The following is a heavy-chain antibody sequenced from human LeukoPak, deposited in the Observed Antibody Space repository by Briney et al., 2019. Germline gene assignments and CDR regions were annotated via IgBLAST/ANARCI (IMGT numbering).Heavy chain of an antibody. D-gene: IGHD2-15*01. CDR3: ARSRRGYCSGGSCYDYYYYYMDV. V-gene: IGHV4-59*01. CDR1: GGSISSYY. J-gene: IGHJ6*03. Sequence: PSETLSLTCTVSGGSISSYYWSWIRQPPGKGLEWIGYIYYSGSTNYNPSLKSRVTISVDTSKNQFSLKLSSVTAADTAVYYCARSRRGYCSGGSCYDYYYYYMDVWGKGTTVTISS. CDR2: IYYSGST.